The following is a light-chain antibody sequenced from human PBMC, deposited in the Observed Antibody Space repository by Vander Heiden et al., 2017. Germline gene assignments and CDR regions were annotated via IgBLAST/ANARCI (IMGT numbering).Light chain of an antibody. CDR2: KDS. J-gene: IGLJ2*01. V-gene: IGLV3-25*03. CDR1: ALPDEC. CDR3: QSADSSDTFPV. Sequence: SYELTQPPSVSVSPGQTARITCSGDALPDECASRYKKKPGQAPVLMIYKDSERPSGIPVRFSGSSSGTTVTLTISGVQAEDEADYYCQSADSSDTFPVFGGGTKLTVL.